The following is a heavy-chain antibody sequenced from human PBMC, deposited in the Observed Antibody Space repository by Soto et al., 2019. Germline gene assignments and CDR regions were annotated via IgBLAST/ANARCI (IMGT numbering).Heavy chain of an antibody. CDR2: ISYDGSNK. D-gene: IGHD5-18*01. J-gene: IGHJ5*02. CDR1: GFTFSSYG. Sequence: QVQLVESGGGVVQPGRSLRLSCAASGFTFSSYGMHWVRQAPGKGLEWVAVISYDGSNKYYADSVKGRFTISRDNSKNTLYLQMNSLRAEDTAVYYCAKDLFPAAMVSRWFDPWGQGTLVTVSS. CDR3: AKDLFPAAMVSRWFDP. V-gene: IGHV3-30*18.